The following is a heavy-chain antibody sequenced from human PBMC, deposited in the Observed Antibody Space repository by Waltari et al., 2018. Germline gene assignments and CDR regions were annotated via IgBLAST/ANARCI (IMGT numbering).Heavy chain of an antibody. V-gene: IGHV3-74*03. CDR1: GFTFSSHW. CDR3: ARAYSGKKNPKES. Sequence: EVQLVESGGGLVQPGGSLRLSCAASGFTFSSHWMHSVRQAPGKGLGGVSRINTDGSDTAYADSVRGRFTISRDNAKNTLFLQMNSLRVEDTAVYYCARAYSGKKNPKESWGQGTLVTVSS. D-gene: IGHD4-4*01. CDR2: INTDGSDT. J-gene: IGHJ5*02.